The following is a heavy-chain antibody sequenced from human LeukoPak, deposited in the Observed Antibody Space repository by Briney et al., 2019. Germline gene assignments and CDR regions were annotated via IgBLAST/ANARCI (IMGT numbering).Heavy chain of an antibody. J-gene: IGHJ4*02. CDR1: GFTFSSYW. Sequence: PGGSLRLSCAASGFTFSSYWMSWVRQAPGKGLEWVANIKQDGSEKYYVDSVKGRFTISRDNAKNSLYLQMNSLRAEDTAVYYCARVAYAIFHYFDYWGQGTLVTVS. CDR2: IKQDGSEK. V-gene: IGHV3-7*01. CDR3: ARVAYAIFHYFDY. D-gene: IGHD2-8*01.